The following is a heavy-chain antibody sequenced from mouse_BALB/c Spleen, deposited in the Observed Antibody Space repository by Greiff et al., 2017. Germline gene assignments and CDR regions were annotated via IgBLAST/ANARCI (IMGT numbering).Heavy chain of an antibody. CDR1: GYTFTDYA. Sequence: QVHVKQSGAELVRPGVSVKISCKGSGYTFTDYAMHWVKQSHAKSLEWIGVISTYYGDASYNQKFKGKATLTVDKSSSTAFMHLNSLTSEDSAVYYCAREGDYVDYWGQGTTLTVSS. J-gene: IGHJ2*01. V-gene: IGHV1S137*01. CDR2: ISTYYGDA. CDR3: AREGDYVDY.